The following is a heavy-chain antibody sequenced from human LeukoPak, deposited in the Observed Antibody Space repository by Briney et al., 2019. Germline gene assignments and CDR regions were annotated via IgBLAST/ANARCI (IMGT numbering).Heavy chain of an antibody. CDR3: ARSPLVPGFRAGLSFDY. CDR2: IYHSGST. V-gene: IGHV4-30-2*01. D-gene: IGHD3-16*02. Sequence: SETLSLTCTVSGGSISSGGYYWSWIRQPPGKGLEWIGYIYHSGSTYYNPSLKSRVTISVDRSKNQFSLKLSSVTAADTAVYYCARSPLVPGFRAGLSFDYWGQGTLVTVSS. J-gene: IGHJ4*02. CDR1: GGSISSGGYY.